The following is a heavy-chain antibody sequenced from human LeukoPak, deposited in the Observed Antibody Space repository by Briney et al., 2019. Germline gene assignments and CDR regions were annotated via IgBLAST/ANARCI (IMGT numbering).Heavy chain of an antibody. V-gene: IGHV3-7*01. CDR2: IKPDGSDK. CDR1: GFTFSSYW. CDR3: ARAGNLDN. J-gene: IGHJ4*02. D-gene: IGHD4-23*01. Sequence: GGSLRLSCAASGFTFSSYWMSWVRQAPGKGLEWVAQIKPDGSDKYYVDSVKGRFTISRDNAKNSLNLQMDSLRAEDTAVYYCARAGNLDNWGQGTLVTVSS.